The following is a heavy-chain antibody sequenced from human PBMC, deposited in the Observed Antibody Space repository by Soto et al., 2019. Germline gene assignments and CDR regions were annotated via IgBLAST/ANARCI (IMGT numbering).Heavy chain of an antibody. V-gene: IGHV4-4*02. CDR2: IYHSGST. J-gene: IGHJ5*02. D-gene: IGHD3-10*01. CDR3: ARDQGDYYGSGRWFDP. Sequence: SETLSLTCAVSGGSISSSDWWSWVRQPPGKGLEWIGEIYHSGSTNYNPSLKSRVTISVDKSKNQFSLKLSSVTAADTAVYYCARDQGDYYGSGRWFDPWGQGTLVTVSS. CDR1: GGSISSSDW.